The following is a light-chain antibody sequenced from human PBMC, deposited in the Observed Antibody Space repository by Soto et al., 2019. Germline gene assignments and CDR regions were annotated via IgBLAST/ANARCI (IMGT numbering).Light chain of an antibody. J-gene: IGKJ1*01. V-gene: IGKV3-20*01. Sequence: EIVLTQSPGTLSLSPGERATLSCRASQSVSSTYLAWYQQKPGQAPRLLIYGASSRATGIPDRFSGSGSGADFTLIISTLEPEDFAVYYCQYYGSSPRTFGQGTKVEIK. CDR1: QSVSSTY. CDR2: GAS. CDR3: QYYGSSPRT.